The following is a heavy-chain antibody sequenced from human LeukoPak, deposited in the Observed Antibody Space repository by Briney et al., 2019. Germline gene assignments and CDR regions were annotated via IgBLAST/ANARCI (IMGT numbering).Heavy chain of an antibody. CDR2: IIPIFGTA. V-gene: IGHV1-69*05. D-gene: IGHD3-3*01. Sequence: ASVKVSCKASGGTFSSYAISWVRQAPGQGLEWMGEIIPIFGTANYAQKFQGRVTITTDESTSTAYMELSSLRSEDTAMYYCARHGGISIFGVAQPGGAFDIWGQGTMVTVSS. CDR3: ARHGGISIFGVAQPGGAFDI. CDR1: GGTFSSYA. J-gene: IGHJ3*02.